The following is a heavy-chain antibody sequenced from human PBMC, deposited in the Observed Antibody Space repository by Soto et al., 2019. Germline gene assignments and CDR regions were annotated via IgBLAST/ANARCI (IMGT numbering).Heavy chain of an antibody. D-gene: IGHD2-2*01. CDR2: INHSGST. CDR1: GGSCSGYY. Sequence: PSETQSLTCAVYGGSCSGYYWSWIRKPPGKGLEWIGEINHSGSTNYNPSLKSRVTISVDTSKNQFSLKLSSVTAADTAVYYCARGYRDIVVVPASLLFDYWGQGTLVTVSS. V-gene: IGHV4-34*01. J-gene: IGHJ4*02. CDR3: ARGYRDIVVVPASLLFDY.